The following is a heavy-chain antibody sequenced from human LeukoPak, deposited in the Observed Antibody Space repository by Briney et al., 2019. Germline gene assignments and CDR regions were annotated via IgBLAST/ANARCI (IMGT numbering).Heavy chain of an antibody. D-gene: IGHD5-12*01. V-gene: IGHV5-51*01. CDR3: ARKYSAYDW. CDR1: GYTFTTSW. Sequence: EESLKISCQGFGYTFTTSWIGWVRQLPGKGLEWMAIIYAGNSDTRYSPSFQGQVTISVDKSINTAYLQWSSLKASDTAMYYCARKYSAYDWWGQGTLVTVSS. CDR2: IYAGNSDT. J-gene: IGHJ4*02.